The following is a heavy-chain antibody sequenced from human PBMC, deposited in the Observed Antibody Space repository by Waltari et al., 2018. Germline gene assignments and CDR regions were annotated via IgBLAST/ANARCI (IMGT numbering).Heavy chain of an antibody. CDR2: IKQDGAEK. V-gene: IGHV3-7*01. CDR1: RFTFSNYW. J-gene: IGHJ6*02. CDR3: AREATDYFYGLDL. Sequence: EVRLVESGGGLVQPGGSLRLSCAGSRFTFSNYWMSWVRQAPGKGLEWVANIKQDGAEKNYVDSVKGRLTISRDNAKESLYLQMNSLRADDTAVYFCAREATDYFYGLDLWGQGTTVTVSS.